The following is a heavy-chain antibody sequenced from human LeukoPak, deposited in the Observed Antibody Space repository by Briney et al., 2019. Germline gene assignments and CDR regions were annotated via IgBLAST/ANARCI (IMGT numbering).Heavy chain of an antibody. Sequence: GGSLRLSCAASGLTFSSYSMNWVRQAPGKGLEWVASISSSSSYIYYADPVKGRFTISRDNAKNSLYLQMNSMRAEDTAVYYCARDSSGYQYYYYMDVWGKGTTVTVSS. CDR3: ARDSSGYQYYYYMDV. CDR1: GLTFSSYS. V-gene: IGHV3-21*01. CDR2: ISSSSSYI. D-gene: IGHD5-12*01. J-gene: IGHJ6*03.